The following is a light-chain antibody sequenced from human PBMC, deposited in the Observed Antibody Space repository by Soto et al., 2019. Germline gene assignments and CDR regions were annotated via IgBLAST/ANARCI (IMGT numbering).Light chain of an antibody. J-gene: IGKJ1*01. CDR3: QQRSSWPRT. Sequence: PGERATLSCRASQSVGSHLTWYQQKPGQAPRLLIYETSKRATGIPARFSGSGSGTDFTLTISSLEPEDFAVYYCQQRSSWPRTFGQGTKVDIK. CDR1: QSVGSH. V-gene: IGKV3-11*01. CDR2: ETS.